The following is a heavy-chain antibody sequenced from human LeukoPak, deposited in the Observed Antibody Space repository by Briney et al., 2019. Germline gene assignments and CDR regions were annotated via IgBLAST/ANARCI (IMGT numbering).Heavy chain of an antibody. CDR2: ISWNSGSI. CDR1: GFTFDDYA. V-gene: IGHV3-9*01. Sequence: GGSLRLSCAASGFTFDDYAMHWVRQAPGKGLEWVSGISWNSGSIGYADSVKGRFTISRDNAKNSLYLQMNSLRAEDTALYYCAKAPRPGPGYYYGMDVWGQGTTVTVSS. J-gene: IGHJ6*02. D-gene: IGHD3-10*01. CDR3: AKAPRPGPGYYYGMDV.